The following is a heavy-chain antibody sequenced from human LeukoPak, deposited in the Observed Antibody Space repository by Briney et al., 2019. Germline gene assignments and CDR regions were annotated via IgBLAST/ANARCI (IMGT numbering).Heavy chain of an antibody. CDR1: GFTFTSSA. CDR2: IVVGSGNT. Sequence: ASVKVSCKASGFTFTSSAMQWVRQARGQLLVWIGWIVVGSGNTNYAQKFQERVTITRDMSTSTAYMELSSLRSEDTAVYYCARGGTVTPIDYWGQGTLVTVSS. V-gene: IGHV1-58*02. CDR3: ARGGTVTPIDY. J-gene: IGHJ4*02. D-gene: IGHD4-17*01.